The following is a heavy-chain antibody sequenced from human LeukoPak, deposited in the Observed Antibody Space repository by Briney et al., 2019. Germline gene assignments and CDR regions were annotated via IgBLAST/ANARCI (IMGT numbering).Heavy chain of an antibody. CDR3: ARDSRVKIFGVVIMTGYFDY. D-gene: IGHD3-3*01. CDR1: GDTFTGYY. V-gene: IGHV1-2*06. J-gene: IGHJ4*02. CDR2: INPNSGGT. Sequence: ASVKVSCKASGDTFTGYYMHWVRQAPGQGLECIGRINPNSGGTNYAQKFQGRVTMTRDTSISTAYMELSRLRSDDTAVYYCARDSRVKIFGVVIMTGYFDYWGQGTLVTVSS.